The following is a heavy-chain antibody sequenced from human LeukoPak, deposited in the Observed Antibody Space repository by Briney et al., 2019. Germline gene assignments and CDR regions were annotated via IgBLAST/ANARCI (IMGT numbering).Heavy chain of an antibody. CDR3: VREMATITYAFDI. D-gene: IGHD5-24*01. J-gene: IGHJ3*02. Sequence: GGSLRLSCAASGFTFRSYALSWVRQAPGKGLEWVSAISESGGTRNYVDSVKGRFTISRDNSKNTLYLQMSSLRAEDTAVYYCVREMATITYAFDIWGQGTMVTVSP. CDR1: GFTFRSYA. V-gene: IGHV3-23*01. CDR2: ISESGGTR.